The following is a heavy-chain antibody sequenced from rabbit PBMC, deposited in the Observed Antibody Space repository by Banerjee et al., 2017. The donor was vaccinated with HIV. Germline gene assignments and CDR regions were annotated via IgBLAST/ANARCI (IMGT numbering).Heavy chain of an antibody. D-gene: IGHD1-1*01. Sequence: QEQLVESGGGLVKPGASLTLTCTASGFSFSNKDVMCWVRQAPGKGLEWIACIYAVNGETVYDTCAKGRFTFPKTSSNAVTLPLTRQTAALTAAYSCTKFFASIIGRNFGLWGQGTLVTVS. CDR3: TKFFASIIGRNFGL. CDR2: IYAVNGET. CDR1: GFSFSNKDV. J-gene: IGHJ4*01. V-gene: IGHV1S45*01.